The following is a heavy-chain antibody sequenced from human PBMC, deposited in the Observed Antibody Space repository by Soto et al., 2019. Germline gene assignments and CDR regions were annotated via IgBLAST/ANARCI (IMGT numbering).Heavy chain of an antibody. J-gene: IGHJ4*02. V-gene: IGHV4-59*08. CDR1: GCSISSYY. CDR2: IYYSGST. D-gene: IGHD6-19*01. Sequence: PSDTLSLTFTVSGCSISSYYWSWIRQPPGKGLEWIGYIYYSGSTNYNPSLKSRVTISVDTSKNQFPLKLSSVTAADTAVYYCARNGIAVADWGQGTLVTVSS. CDR3: ARNGIAVAD.